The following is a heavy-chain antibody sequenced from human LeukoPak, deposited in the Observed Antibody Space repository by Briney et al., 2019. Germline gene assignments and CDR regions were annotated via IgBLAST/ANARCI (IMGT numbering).Heavy chain of an antibody. CDR3: ARLGDYSGFDRSPIDY. CDR1: GGSFSSYY. J-gene: IGHJ4*02. D-gene: IGHD1-26*01. V-gene: IGHV4-4*07. CDR2: ICTSGST. Sequence: TSETLSLTCTVSGGSFSSYYWNWIRQPAGKGLEWIGRICTSGSTNYNPSLKSRVTMSVDTSKNQFSLKLNSVTAADTAVYYCARLGDYSGFDRSPIDYWGQGTLVTVSS.